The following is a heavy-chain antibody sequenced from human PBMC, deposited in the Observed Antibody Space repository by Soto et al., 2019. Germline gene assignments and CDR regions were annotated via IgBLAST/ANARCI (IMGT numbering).Heavy chain of an antibody. J-gene: IGHJ3*02. CDR2: ISSSSSYI. Sequence: EVQLLESGGGLVKPGGSLRLSCAASGFTFSSYSMNWVRQAPGKGLEWVSSISSSSSYIYYADSVKGRFTISRDNAKNSLYLQMNSLRAEDTAVYYCARGRDSSSWNDAFDIWGQGPMVTVSS. CDR1: GFTFSSYS. D-gene: IGHD6-13*01. V-gene: IGHV3-21*01. CDR3: ARGRDSSSWNDAFDI.